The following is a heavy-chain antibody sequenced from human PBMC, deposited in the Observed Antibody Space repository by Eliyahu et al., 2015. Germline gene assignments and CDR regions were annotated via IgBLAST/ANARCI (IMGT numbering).Heavy chain of an antibody. CDR1: GYTLRGAA. CDR3: ARGTNYAFDV. CDR2: ISAGRDNT. D-gene: IGHD3-3*01. Sequence: QVQLVQSGAEVKKPGASVKISCKGPGYTLRGAAVDWVRQAPGEGLEWMGWISAGRDNTDYAMSFHDRVTITWDTSTSTVYMELSSLTSDDTAVYYCARGTNYAFDVWGQGTTVIVSS. V-gene: IGHV1-3*01. J-gene: IGHJ6*02.